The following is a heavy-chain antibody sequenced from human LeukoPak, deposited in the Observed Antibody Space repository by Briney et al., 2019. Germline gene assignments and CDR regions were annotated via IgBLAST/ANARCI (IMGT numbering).Heavy chain of an antibody. J-gene: IGHJ5*02. D-gene: IGHD6-19*01. Sequence: SETLSLTCTVSGGSISSYHWSWIRQTPGKGLEWIGYIYYSGSTNYNPSLKSRVTISVDTSKNQFSLKLSSVTAADTAVYYCARERLAGEFDPWGQGSLVTVSS. V-gene: IGHV4-59*01. CDR3: ARERLAGEFDP. CDR2: IYYSGST. CDR1: GGSISSYH.